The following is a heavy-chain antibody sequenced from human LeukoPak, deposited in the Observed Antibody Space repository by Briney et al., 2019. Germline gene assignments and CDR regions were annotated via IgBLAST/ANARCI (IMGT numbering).Heavy chain of an antibody. Sequence: SETLSLTCTVSGGSISSYYWSWIRQPPGKGLEWIGYIYYSGSTNYNPYLKSRITISVDTSKNQFSLKLSSVTAADTAVYYRARERGENYYDSSGHFDYWGQGTLVTVSS. CDR3: ARERGENYYDSSGHFDY. J-gene: IGHJ4*02. CDR1: GGSISSYY. V-gene: IGHV4-59*01. CDR2: IYYSGST. D-gene: IGHD3-22*01.